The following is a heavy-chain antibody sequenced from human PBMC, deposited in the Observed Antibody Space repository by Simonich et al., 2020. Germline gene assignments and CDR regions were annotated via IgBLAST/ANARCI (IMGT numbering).Heavy chain of an antibody. V-gene: IGHV4-59*08. Sequence: QVQLQESGPGLVKPSETLSLTCTVSGGSISSYYWSWIRQPPGKGLEWIGYIYYSGSTHSNPSLKSRVTISVDTSKNQFSLKLSSVTAADTAVYYCARLPDYWGQGTLVTVSS. CDR1: GGSISSYY. CDR3: ARLPDY. CDR2: IYYSGST. J-gene: IGHJ4*02.